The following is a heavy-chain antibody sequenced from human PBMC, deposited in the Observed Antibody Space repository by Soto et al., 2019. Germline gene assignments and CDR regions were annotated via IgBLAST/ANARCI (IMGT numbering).Heavy chain of an antibody. D-gene: IGHD6-19*01. J-gene: IGHJ4*02. Sequence: GESLKISCNGSGYRFTSYWNRCVRQMPGKGLEWMGIIYPGDSDTRYSPSFQGQVTIAADKSISTAYLQWSSLKASDTAMYYCARLISSGWYYFDYWGQGTLVTVSS. CDR2: IYPGDSDT. CDR3: ARLISSGWYYFDY. CDR1: GYRFTSYW. V-gene: IGHV5-51*01.